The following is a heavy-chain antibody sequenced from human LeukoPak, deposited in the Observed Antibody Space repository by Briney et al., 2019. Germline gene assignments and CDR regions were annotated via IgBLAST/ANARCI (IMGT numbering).Heavy chain of an antibody. CDR1: GGSISSSAY. Sequence: SETLSLTCTVSGGSISSSAYWGWIRQPPGKGLEWIGSIYYSGSTYYNPSLKSRVTISVDTSKKQLSLKLSSVTAADTAVYYCARQDDYNFDYWGQGTLVTVSS. V-gene: IGHV4-39*01. J-gene: IGHJ4*02. D-gene: IGHD5-24*01. CDR2: IYYSGST. CDR3: ARQDDYNFDY.